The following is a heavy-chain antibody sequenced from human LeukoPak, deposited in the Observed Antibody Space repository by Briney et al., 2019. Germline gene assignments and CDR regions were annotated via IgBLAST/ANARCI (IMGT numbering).Heavy chain of an antibody. D-gene: IGHD6-6*01. Sequence: KPSETLSLTCTVSGAPFSSSLSSYYWSWIRQPPGKGLEWIGYIYYSGNTKYNPSLKSRVTISVDTSKNQFSLKLSSVTAADTAVYYCARVGGSSSPVYYYMDVWGKGTTVTVSS. CDR1: GAPFSSSLSSYY. V-gene: IGHV4-61*01. CDR3: ARVGGSSSPVYYYMDV. J-gene: IGHJ6*03. CDR2: IYYSGNT.